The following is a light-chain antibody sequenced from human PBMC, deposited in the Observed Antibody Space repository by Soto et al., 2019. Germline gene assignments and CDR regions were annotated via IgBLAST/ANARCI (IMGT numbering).Light chain of an antibody. J-gene: IGKJ2*01. CDR3: QQYDASPIT. Sequence: TVLTQSPATLSLSPGEGATLSCRASHSVSTYLAWYQQKPGQAPRLLIYDASTRATGIPDRFSGGGSGTDFTLTISRVEPEDFAVYYCQQYDASPITFGQGTKVDIK. CDR1: HSVSTY. V-gene: IGKV3-20*01. CDR2: DAS.